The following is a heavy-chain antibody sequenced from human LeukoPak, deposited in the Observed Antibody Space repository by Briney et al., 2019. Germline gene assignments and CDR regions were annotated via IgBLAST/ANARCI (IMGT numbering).Heavy chain of an antibody. D-gene: IGHD3-10*01. CDR3: ARNSYYYGSGSYKRYYYMDV. CDR2: ISGSGGST. V-gene: IGHV3-23*01. CDR1: GFTFSSYG. Sequence: PGGSLRLSCAASGFTFSSYGMSWVRQAPGKGLEWVSAISGSGGSTYYADSVKGRFTISRDNAKNSLYLQMNSLRAEDTAVYYCARNSYYYGSGSYKRYYYMDVWGKGTTVTVSS. J-gene: IGHJ6*03.